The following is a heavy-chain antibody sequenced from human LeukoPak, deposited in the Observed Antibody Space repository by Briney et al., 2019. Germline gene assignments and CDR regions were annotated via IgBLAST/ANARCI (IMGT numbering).Heavy chain of an antibody. V-gene: IGHV1-46*01. CDR1: GYTFTSYY. D-gene: IGHD2-15*01. CDR3: ATAGARYCSGGSCLDY. J-gene: IGHJ4*02. CDR2: INPSGGST. Sequence: ASVKVSCKASGYTFTSYYMHWVRQAPGQGLEWMGIINPSGGSTSYAQKFQGRVTMTRDTSTSTVYMELSSLRSEDTAVYYCATAGARYCSGGSCLDYWGQETLVTVSS.